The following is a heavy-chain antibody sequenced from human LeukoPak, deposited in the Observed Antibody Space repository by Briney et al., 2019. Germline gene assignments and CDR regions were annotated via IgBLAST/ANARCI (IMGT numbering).Heavy chain of an antibody. Sequence: PSETLSLTCSVSGYYISRGYHWGWIRRPPGKGLEWIGAIYHSGTTYYNPSLKSRVTISVDMSKNQFSLKLSSLTAADTAVYYCARANYYGSGPYYYYMDVWGKGTTVTVSS. D-gene: IGHD3-10*01. CDR2: IYHSGTT. CDR3: ARANYYGSGPYYYYMDV. V-gene: IGHV4-38-2*02. J-gene: IGHJ6*03. CDR1: GYYISRGYH.